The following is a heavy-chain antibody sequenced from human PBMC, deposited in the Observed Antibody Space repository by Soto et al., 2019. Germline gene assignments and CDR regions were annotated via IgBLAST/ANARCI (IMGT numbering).Heavy chain of an antibody. D-gene: IGHD2-15*01. CDR1: GGSISNGGYY. J-gene: IGHJ5*02. V-gene: IGHV4-31*03. CDR3: ARGDIVVVVAATERLNWFDP. Sequence: PSETLSLTCTVSGGSISNGGYYLSWIRQHPGKGLEWIGYIYCSGSTYYNPSLKGRVTISVDTSKNQFSLKLSSVTAADTAVYYCARGDIVVVVAATERLNWFDPWGQGTLVTVSS. CDR2: IYCSGST.